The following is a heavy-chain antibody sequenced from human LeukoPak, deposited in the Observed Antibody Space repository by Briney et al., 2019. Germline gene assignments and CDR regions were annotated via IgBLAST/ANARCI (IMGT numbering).Heavy chain of an antibody. CDR3: VGTYCGGDCYAMYAFDF. V-gene: IGHV4-59*08. CDR1: GDSIYNYY. J-gene: IGHJ3*01. Sequence: KPSETLSLTCSVSGDSIYNYYWSWIRQPPGKRLEWIGYIYYNGSTNYNPSPKSRVTFSVDTSRSQFALRLSSVTAADTAVYYCVGTYCGGDCYAMYAFDFWGQGTVVSVSS. CDR2: IYYNGST. D-gene: IGHD2-21*02.